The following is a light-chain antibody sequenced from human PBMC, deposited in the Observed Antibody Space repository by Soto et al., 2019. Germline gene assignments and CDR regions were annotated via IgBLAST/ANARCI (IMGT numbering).Light chain of an antibody. J-gene: IGKJ5*01. V-gene: IGKV3-15*01. CDR2: DIS. CDR1: QTVSRN. Sequence: EILMTQSPATLSVSPGERATLSFRASQTVSRNLAWYQQRPGQAPRLLIYDISNRAAGVPARFSGSGSETEFTLTIRSLQSEDFAVYFCQQYNNWPSFGQGTRLEI. CDR3: QQYNNWPS.